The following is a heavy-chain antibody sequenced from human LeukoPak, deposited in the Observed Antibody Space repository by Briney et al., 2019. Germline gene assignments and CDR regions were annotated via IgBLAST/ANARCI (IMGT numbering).Heavy chain of an antibody. V-gene: IGHV4-59*01. J-gene: IGHJ5*02. CDR1: GGSSSSYY. D-gene: IGHD2-21*02. CDR2: IYYSGST. Sequence: SETLSLXCTVSGGSSSSYYWSWIRRPPGKGLESIGYIYYSGSTNYNPSLKSRVTISVDTSKNQFSLKLSSVTAADTAVYYCAGGDPNWFDPWGQGTLVTVSS. CDR3: AGGDPNWFDP.